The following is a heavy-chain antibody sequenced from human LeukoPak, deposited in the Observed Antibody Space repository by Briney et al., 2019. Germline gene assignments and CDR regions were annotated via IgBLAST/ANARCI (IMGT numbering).Heavy chain of an antibody. CDR2: IWYDGSNK. Sequence: PGRSLRLSCAASGFTFSSYGIHWVRQAPGKGLEWVAVIWYDGSNKYYADSVKGRFTISRDNSKNTLYLQMNSLRAEDTAVYYCAKGKLTGGGYFDYWGQGTLVTVSS. V-gene: IGHV3-33*06. CDR3: AKGKLTGGGYFDY. D-gene: IGHD7-27*01. J-gene: IGHJ4*02. CDR1: GFTFSSYG.